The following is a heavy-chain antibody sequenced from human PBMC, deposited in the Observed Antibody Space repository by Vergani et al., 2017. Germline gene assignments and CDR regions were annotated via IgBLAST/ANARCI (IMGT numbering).Heavy chain of an antibody. D-gene: IGHD6-13*01. CDR3: ARGGYSSSWYVAYYYYYMDV. CDR1: GFTFSSYA. V-gene: IGHV3-30-3*01. CDR2: ISYDGSNK. J-gene: IGHJ6*03. Sequence: QVQLVESGGGVVQPGRSLRLSCAASGFTFSSYAMHWVRQAPGKGLEWVAVISYDGSNKYYADSVKGRFTISRDNSKNTLYLQMNSLRAEDTAVYYCARGGYSSSWYVAYYYYYMDVWGKGTTVTVSS.